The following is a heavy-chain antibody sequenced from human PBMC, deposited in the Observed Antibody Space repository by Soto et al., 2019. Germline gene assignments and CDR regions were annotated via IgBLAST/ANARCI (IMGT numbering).Heavy chain of an antibody. CDR2: IIPMLGII. D-gene: IGHD2-15*01. CDR3: ARGISEYCSGSTCYSYYFAP. V-gene: IGHV1-69*02. Sequence: QGHLVQSGTEVKKPGSSVKVSCKASGDTFSSNSINWVRQAPGQGLEWMGRIIPMLGIINYAQKFQGRVTISADKSTTTVYMELSSLTSEDTAVYYCARGISEYCSGSTCYSYYFAPWGPGTLVTVSS. CDR1: GDTFSSNS. J-gene: IGHJ5*02.